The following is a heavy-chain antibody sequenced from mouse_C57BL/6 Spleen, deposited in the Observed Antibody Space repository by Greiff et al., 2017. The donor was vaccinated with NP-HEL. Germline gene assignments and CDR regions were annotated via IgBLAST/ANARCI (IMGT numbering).Heavy chain of an antibody. Sequence: QVQLQQSGAELVRPGASVKLSCKASGYTFTDYYINWVKQRPGQGLEWIARIYPGSGNTYYNEKFKGKATLTAEKSSSTAYMQLSSLTSEDSAVYVCARSGITTVFDYWGQGTTLTVSS. V-gene: IGHV1-76*01. CDR1: GYTFTDYY. J-gene: IGHJ2*01. CDR3: ARSGITTVFDY. D-gene: IGHD2-4*01. CDR2: IYPGSGNT.